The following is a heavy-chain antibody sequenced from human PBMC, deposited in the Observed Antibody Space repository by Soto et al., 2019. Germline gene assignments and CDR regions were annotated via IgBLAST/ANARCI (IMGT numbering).Heavy chain of an antibody. J-gene: IGHJ3*02. Sequence: GGSLRLSCAASGFTFSSYGMHWVRQAPGKGLEWVAVISYDGSNKYYADSVKGRFTISRDNSKNTLYLQMNSLRAEDTAVYYCAKFKVVAATSAFDIWGQGTMVTVSS. CDR2: ISYDGSNK. CDR1: GFTFSSYG. D-gene: IGHD2-15*01. V-gene: IGHV3-30*18. CDR3: AKFKVVAATSAFDI.